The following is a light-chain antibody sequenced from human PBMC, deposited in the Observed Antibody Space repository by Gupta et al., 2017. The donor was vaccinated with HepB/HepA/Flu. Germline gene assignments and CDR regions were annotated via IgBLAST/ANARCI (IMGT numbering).Light chain of an antibody. CDR3: SSYAGSNNLV. V-gene: IGLV2-8*01. CDR1: SSDVGGYNY. J-gene: IGLJ2*01. CDR2: EVS. Sequence: PALTHPPVASRPPGDSVTISCTGTSSDVGGYNYVSWYQQHPGKAPKLMIYEVSKRPSGVPDRFSGSKSGNTASLTVSGLQAEDEADYYCSSYAGSNNLVFGGGTKLTVL.